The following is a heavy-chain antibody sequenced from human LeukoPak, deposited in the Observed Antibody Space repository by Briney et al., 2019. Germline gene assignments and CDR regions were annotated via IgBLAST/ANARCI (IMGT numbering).Heavy chain of an antibody. D-gene: IGHD6-19*01. CDR1: GYTCTSYY. Sequence: ASVKVSCKASGYTCTSYYMHWVRQAPGQGLEWMGWINPNGGGTNYAQKFQGRVTLTRDTSISTAYMEVSRLESDDTAVYYCARENNSGWYRKAAFDYWGQGTLVTVTS. V-gene: IGHV1-2*02. J-gene: IGHJ4*02. CDR2: INPNGGGT. CDR3: ARENNSGWYRKAAFDY.